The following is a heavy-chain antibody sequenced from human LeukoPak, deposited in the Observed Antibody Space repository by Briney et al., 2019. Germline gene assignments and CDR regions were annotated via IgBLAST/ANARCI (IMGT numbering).Heavy chain of an antibody. V-gene: IGHV1-2*02. J-gene: IGHJ6*03. D-gene: IGHD1-1*01. CDR1: GYTFTDYY. Sequence: ASVKVSCKASGYTFTDYYMHWVRQAPGQGLEWMGWINPNSGGTNYTQKFQGRVTMTRDTSISTAYMELSRLRSDDTAVYYCARDPAGTSDRYRYMDVWGKGTTVTVSS. CDR2: INPNSGGT. CDR3: ARDPAGTSDRYRYMDV.